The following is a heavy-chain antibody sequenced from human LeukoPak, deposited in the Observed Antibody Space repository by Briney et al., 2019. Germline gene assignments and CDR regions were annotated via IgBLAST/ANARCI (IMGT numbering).Heavy chain of an antibody. V-gene: IGHV4-61*02. D-gene: IGHD6-13*01. CDR1: GGSFSSSDYY. Sequence: SETLSLTCTVSGGSFSSSDYYWSWVRQPAGKGLEWIGRIYTSGSTNYNPSLKSRVTISVATSKNQFSLKLSSVTAADTAVYYCARDPLYSSSTYYFDYWGQGTLVTVSS. CDR3: ARDPLYSSSTYYFDY. J-gene: IGHJ4*02. CDR2: IYTSGST.